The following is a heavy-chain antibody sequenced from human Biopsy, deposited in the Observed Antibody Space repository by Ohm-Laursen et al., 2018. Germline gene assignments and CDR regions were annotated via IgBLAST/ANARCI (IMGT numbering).Heavy chain of an antibody. J-gene: IGHJ4*02. CDR3: ARGGPHVRAGGSAFDY. CDR1: GFTFSIYA. CDR2: ITVSADTT. D-gene: IGHD2-2*01. V-gene: IGHV3-23*01. Sequence: SLRLSCAASGFTFSIYAMSWVRQAPGKGPEWVSAITVSADTTYYADSVRGRFTVSRDNSQNKLYLQMNSLRAEDTAVYFCARGGPHVRAGGSAFDYWGQGTLVTVSS.